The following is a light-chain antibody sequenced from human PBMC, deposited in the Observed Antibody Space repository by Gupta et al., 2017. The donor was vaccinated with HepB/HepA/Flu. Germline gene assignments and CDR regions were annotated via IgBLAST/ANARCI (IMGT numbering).Light chain of an antibody. Sequence: DIQMTQSPSTLSASVGDRVTITCRASQSISSWLAWYQQKPGKAPKLLIYKASSLESGVPSRFSGSGSAAAFTLTIISLQPADFATSYCQQYNSYSWTFGQGTKVEIK. CDR1: QSISSW. CDR2: KAS. CDR3: QQYNSYSWT. J-gene: IGKJ1*01. V-gene: IGKV1-5*03.